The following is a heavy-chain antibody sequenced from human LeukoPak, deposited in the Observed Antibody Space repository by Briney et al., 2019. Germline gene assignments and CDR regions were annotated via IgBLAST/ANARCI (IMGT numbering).Heavy chain of an antibody. CDR2: INTDGSST. D-gene: IGHD6-13*01. J-gene: IGHJ4*02. Sequence: GGSLRLSCAASGFTFSSYWMHWVRQAPGKRLVWVSRINTDGSSTSYADSVKGRFTISRDNSKNTLYLQMNSLRAEDTAVYYCARGPSSSWSVTDYWGQGTLVTVSS. CDR3: ARGPSSSWSVTDY. V-gene: IGHV3-74*01. CDR1: GFTFSSYW.